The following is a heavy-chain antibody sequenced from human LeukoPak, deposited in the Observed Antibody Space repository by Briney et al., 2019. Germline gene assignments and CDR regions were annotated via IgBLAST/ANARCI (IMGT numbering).Heavy chain of an antibody. CDR1: GYSFTSYW. J-gene: IGHJ4*02. CDR3: ARPTMVRGVIPLLIDY. CDR2: IYPGDSDT. D-gene: IGHD3-10*01. Sequence: GESLKISCKGSGYSFTSYWIGWVRQMPGKGLEWMGIIYPGDSDTRYSPSFQGQVTISADKSISTAYLQWSSLKASDTAMYYCARPTMVRGVIPLLIDYWGQGTLVTVSS. V-gene: IGHV5-51*01.